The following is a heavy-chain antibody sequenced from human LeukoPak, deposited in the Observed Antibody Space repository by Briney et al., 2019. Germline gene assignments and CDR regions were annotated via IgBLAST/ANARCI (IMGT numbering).Heavy chain of an antibody. Sequence: SETLSLTCSVSGVSISSGSNYWGWIRQPPGKTLEWIGSIYSSGSTYYNLSLKSRVIILIDTAKNHFSLNLSSVTAADTAVYYCARSDGYGLVGIWGQGTMITVSS. CDR2: IYSSGST. V-gene: IGHV4-39*07. J-gene: IGHJ3*02. CDR3: ARSDGYGLVGI. CDR1: GVSISSGSNY. D-gene: IGHD3-10*01.